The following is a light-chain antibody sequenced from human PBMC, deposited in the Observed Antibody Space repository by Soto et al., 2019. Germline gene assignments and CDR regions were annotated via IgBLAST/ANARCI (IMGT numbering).Light chain of an antibody. J-gene: IGKJ5*01. CDR1: PTVPSR. V-gene: IGKV3-11*01. CDR3: QQRSNWPPIT. CDR2: DAS. Sequence: EIVMTQSPATLTVSPGEGVTLSCRGSPTVPSRIAWYQQKPGQAPRLLIYDASNRATGIPARFSGSGSGTDFTLTISSLEPEDFAVYYCQQRSNWPPITFGQGTRLEIK.